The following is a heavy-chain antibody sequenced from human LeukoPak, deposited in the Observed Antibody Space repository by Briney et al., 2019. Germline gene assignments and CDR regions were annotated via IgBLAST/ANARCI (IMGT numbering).Heavy chain of an antibody. V-gene: IGHV1-69*10. CDR2: ITPILGIP. CDR3: ATFDDGGDPHDAFDI. CDR1: GGTFSTYP. Sequence: SVKVSCKASGGTFSTYPISWVRQAPGQGLEWMGGITPILGIPNYPQNIQGRVTLTADRSTTTAYMEMTALRSEGTAVYYCATFDDGGDPHDAFDIWGQGTLVTVSS. D-gene: IGHD4-23*01. J-gene: IGHJ3*02.